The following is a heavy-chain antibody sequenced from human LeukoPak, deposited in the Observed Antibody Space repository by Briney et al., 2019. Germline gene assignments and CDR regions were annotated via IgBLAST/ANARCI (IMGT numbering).Heavy chain of an antibody. Sequence: ASVKVSCKAPGYTFTSYGISWVRQAPGQGLEWMGWISAYNGNTNYAQKLQGRVTMTTDTSTSTAYMELRSLRSDDTAVYYCARGFDYDSSGSHPSWFDPWGQGTLVTVSS. CDR3: ARGFDYDSSGSHPSWFDP. J-gene: IGHJ5*02. D-gene: IGHD3-22*01. CDR2: ISAYNGNT. V-gene: IGHV1-18*01. CDR1: GYTFTSYG.